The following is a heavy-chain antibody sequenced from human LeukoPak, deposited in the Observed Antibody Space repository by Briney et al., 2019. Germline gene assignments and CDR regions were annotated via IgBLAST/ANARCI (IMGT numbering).Heavy chain of an antibody. CDR1: VYTFTSYA. Sequence: ASVKVSCKASVYTFTSYAMNWVRQAPGQGLEWMGWINTNTGNPTYAQGFTGRFVFSLDTSVSTAYLQISSLKAEDTAVYYCARGLRELRYFDWSLSDWGQGTLVTVSS. D-gene: IGHD3-9*01. J-gene: IGHJ4*02. CDR2: INTNTGNP. V-gene: IGHV7-4-1*02. CDR3: ARGLRELRYFDWSLSD.